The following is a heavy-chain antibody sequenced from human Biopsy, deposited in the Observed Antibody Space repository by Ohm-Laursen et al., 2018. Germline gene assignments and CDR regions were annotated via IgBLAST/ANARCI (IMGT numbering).Heavy chain of an antibody. D-gene: IGHD4-17*01. CDR2: ISGNSGII. Sequence: LRLSCAASGFTFSSYAMTWFRQAPGKGLEWVSTISGNSGIIYDTDSVKGRFTISRDNSKNTLYLQMNSLRADDTAVYYCALAAAQTVTHFDYWGQGTLVTVSS. CDR1: GFTFSSYA. CDR3: ALAAAQTVTHFDY. V-gene: IGHV3-23*01. J-gene: IGHJ4*02.